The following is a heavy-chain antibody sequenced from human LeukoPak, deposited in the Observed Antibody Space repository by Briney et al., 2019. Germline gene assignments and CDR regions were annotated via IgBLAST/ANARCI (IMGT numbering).Heavy chain of an antibody. V-gene: IGHV3-7*01. CDR2: INQDGGET. D-gene: IGHD3-16*02. CDR3: ARLIRLGELSALDY. Sequence: GGSLRLSCAASGFTFSNYWMSWVRQAPGKGLEWVANINQDGGETYYVDSVQGRFTISKDNGKNSLYLQMNSLRAEDTAVYYCARLIRLGELSALDYWGQGTLVTVSS. J-gene: IGHJ4*02. CDR1: GFTFSNYW.